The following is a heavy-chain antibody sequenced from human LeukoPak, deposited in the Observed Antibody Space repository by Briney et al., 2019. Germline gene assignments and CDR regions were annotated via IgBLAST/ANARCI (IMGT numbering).Heavy chain of an antibody. V-gene: IGHV4-59*01. CDR3: ARTSGYYDYFDY. D-gene: IGHD3-3*01. J-gene: IGHJ4*02. CDR1: GGSISSYY. Sequence: SETLSPTCTVSGGSISSYYWSWIRQPPGKGLERIGYIYYSGSTNYNPSLKSRVTISVDTSKNQFSLKLSSVTAADTAVYYCARTSGYYDYFDYWGQGTLVTVSS. CDR2: IYYSGST.